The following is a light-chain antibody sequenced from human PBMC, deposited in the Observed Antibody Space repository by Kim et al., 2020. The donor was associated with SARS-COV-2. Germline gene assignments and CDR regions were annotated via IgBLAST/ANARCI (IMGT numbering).Light chain of an antibody. V-gene: IGLV3-19*01. CDR3: NSRYSSGNHWV. J-gene: IGLJ3*02. Sequence: ALGQTVRITCQGDSLRNYDASWYQQRPGQAPVLVIYGKNNRASWIPDRFSGSSSGDTASLTITGAQAEDEADYYCNSRYSSGNHWVFGGGTQLTVL. CDR1: SLRNYD. CDR2: GKN.